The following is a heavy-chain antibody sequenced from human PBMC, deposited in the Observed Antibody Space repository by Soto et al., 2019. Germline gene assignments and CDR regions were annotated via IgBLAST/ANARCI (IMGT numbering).Heavy chain of an antibody. Sequence: QLVQSGAEVKKPGSSVKVSCKASGGTFNSYAISWVRQAPGQGLDWMGGIIPMSGRPNYAQRFQGRVTISADKSTSTVYMEMSSLTKEDTAVYYCTRRGRESANWFDPWGQGTLVTVSS. CDR3: TRRGRESANWFDP. CDR1: GGTFNSYA. CDR2: IIPMSGRP. V-gene: IGHV1-69*06. J-gene: IGHJ5*02.